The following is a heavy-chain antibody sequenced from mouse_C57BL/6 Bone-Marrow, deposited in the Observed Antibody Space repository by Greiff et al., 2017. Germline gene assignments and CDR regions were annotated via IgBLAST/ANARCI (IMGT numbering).Heavy chain of an antibody. V-gene: IGHV1-81*01. CDR1: GYTFTSYG. D-gene: IGHD1-1*01. CDR2: IYPRSGNT. Sequence: VQLQQSGAELARPGASVKLSCKASGYTFTSYGISWVKQRTGQGLEWIGEIYPRSGNTYYNEKFKGKATLTADKSSSTEYMELRSLTSEDSAVYFCARCHYYGSSYVEFAYWGQGTLVTVSA. J-gene: IGHJ3*01. CDR3: ARCHYYGSSYVEFAY.